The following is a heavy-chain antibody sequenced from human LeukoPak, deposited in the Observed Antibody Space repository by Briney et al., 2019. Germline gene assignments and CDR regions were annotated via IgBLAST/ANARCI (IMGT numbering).Heavy chain of an antibody. J-gene: IGHJ3*02. CDR3: ASFTPEYYYDSSGYGHAFDI. CDR2: INHSGST. V-gene: IGHV4-34*01. Sequence: SETLSLTCAVYGGSFSGYYWSWIRQPPGKGLEWIGEINHSGSTNYNPSPKSRVTISVDTSKNQFSLKLSSVTAADTAVYYCASFTPEYYYDSSGYGHAFDIWGQGTMVTVSS. CDR1: GGSFSGYY. D-gene: IGHD3-22*01.